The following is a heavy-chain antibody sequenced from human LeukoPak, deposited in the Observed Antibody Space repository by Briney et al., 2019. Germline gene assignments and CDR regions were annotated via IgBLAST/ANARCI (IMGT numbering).Heavy chain of an antibody. CDR1: GYTFTSYA. D-gene: IGHD2-2*01. CDR2: INAGNGNT. J-gene: IGHJ4*02. V-gene: IGHV1-3*01. CDR3: ARGRIVVVPAALDY. Sequence: ASVKASCKASGYTFTSYAMHWVRQAPGQRLEWMGWINAGNGNTKYSQKFQGRVTITRDTSASTAYMELSSLRSEDTAVYYCARGRIVVVPAALDYWGQGTLVTVSS.